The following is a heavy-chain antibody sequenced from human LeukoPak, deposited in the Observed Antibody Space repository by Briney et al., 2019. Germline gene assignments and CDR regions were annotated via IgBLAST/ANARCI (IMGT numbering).Heavy chain of an antibody. D-gene: IGHD2-2*01. J-gene: IGHJ3*02. V-gene: IGHV3-48*03. Sequence: PGGSLRLSCAASGFTFSSYEMNWVRQAPGKGLEWVSYISSSGSTIYYADSVKGRFTISRDNAKNSLYLQMNSLRAEDTAVYYCARSSSTSYRRRYCAFDIWGQGTMVTVSS. CDR3: ARSSSTSYRRRYCAFDI. CDR1: GFTFSSYE. CDR2: ISSSGSTI.